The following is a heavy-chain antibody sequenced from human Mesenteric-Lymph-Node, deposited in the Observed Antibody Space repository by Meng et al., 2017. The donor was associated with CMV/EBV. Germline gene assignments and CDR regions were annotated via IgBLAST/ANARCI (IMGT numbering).Heavy chain of an antibody. V-gene: IGHV4-34*01. CDR1: GGPFRDYH. Sequence: CAVYGGPFRDYHWTWIRQPPGKGLEWIGEVDHNANTKYNPSLKSRLTISVDRSKNQFSLKLTSVTAADTAVYYCARAPIWGRDQHFDYWGQGTLVTVSS. CDR3: ARAPIWGRDQHFDY. J-gene: IGHJ4*02. CDR2: VDHNANT. D-gene: IGHD7-27*01.